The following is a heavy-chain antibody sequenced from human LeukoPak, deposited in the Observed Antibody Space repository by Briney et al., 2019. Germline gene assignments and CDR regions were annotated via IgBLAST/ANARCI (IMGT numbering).Heavy chain of an antibody. CDR3: AKYSSGPNYYYYYSMDV. CDR2: ISGSGVST. J-gene: IGHJ6*03. Sequence: GGSLRLSCAASGFTFSTYAMNWVRQAPGKGLEWVSAISGSGVSTYYADSVKGRFTISRDNSKNTLYLQMNSLRAEDTAVYYCAKYSSGPNYYYYYSMDVWGKGTTVTVSS. V-gene: IGHV3-23*01. CDR1: GFTFSTYA. D-gene: IGHD6-25*01.